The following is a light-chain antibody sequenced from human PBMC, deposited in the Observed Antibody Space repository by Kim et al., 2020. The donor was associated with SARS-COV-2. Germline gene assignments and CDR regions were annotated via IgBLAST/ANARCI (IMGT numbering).Light chain of an antibody. CDR1: SLRRSY. V-gene: IGLV3-19*01. J-gene: IGLJ1*01. Sequence: SSELTQDPAVSVALGQTVRITCQGDSLRRSYGSWYQQKPGQAPVLVMYGKNNRPSGVLDRFSGSSSGNTTSLTITGAQVEDEADYYCNSRDSTGNSYVFGTGTKVTVL. CDR3: NSRDSTGNSYV. CDR2: GKN.